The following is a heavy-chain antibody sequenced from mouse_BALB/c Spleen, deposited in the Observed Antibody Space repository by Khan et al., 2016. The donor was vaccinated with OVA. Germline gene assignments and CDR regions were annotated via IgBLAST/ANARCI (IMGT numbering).Heavy chain of an antibody. V-gene: IGHV3-8*02. J-gene: IGHJ3*01. CDR2: IIYTGYT. CDR1: GDSITSGY. D-gene: IGHD2-14*01. CDR3: SRSTYRYAFVY. Sequence: EVQLQESGPSLVKPSQTLSLTCSVTGDSITSGYWNWLRKFPGTKLEYMGYIIYTGYTYYNPSLKSQISLTRHTSKNQYYLQLNSVTDDDTATYYWSRSTYRYAFVYWGQGTLVTVSA.